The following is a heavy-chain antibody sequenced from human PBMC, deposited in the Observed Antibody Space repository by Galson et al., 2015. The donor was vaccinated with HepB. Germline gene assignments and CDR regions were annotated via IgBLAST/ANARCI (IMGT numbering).Heavy chain of an antibody. CDR1: GFTFSDNA. Sequence: SLRLSCAASGFTFSDNAIHWVRQAPGKGLEWVAVISYDGSNKYYADSVKGRFTISRDNSKNTLYLQMNSLRAEDTAVYYCARDSGFGELLYYYYGMDLWGQGTTVTVSS. D-gene: IGHD3-10*01. V-gene: IGHV3-30-3*01. J-gene: IGHJ6*02. CDR2: ISYDGSNK. CDR3: ARDSGFGELLYYYYGMDL.